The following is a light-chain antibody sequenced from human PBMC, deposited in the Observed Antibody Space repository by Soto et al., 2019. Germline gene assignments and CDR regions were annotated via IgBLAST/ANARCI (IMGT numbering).Light chain of an antibody. CDR1: GSDVRTYNL. V-gene: IGLV2-23*01. CDR3: CSYAGDKTYV. Sequence: QSALTQPASVSGAPGQSITISCTVTGSDVRTYNLVSWYQQHPGKVPKLIIYEASKRPSGVSNLFSGSPPGNTASLTVSGIQAEDEADYYCCSYAGDKTYVFGSGTKVTVL. CDR2: EAS. J-gene: IGLJ1*01.